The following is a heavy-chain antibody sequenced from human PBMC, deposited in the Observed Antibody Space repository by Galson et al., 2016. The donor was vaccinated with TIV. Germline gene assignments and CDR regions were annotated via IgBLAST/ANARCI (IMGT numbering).Heavy chain of an antibody. CDR1: GGTFSNYA. D-gene: IGHD6-19*01. Sequence: SVKVSCKASGGTFSNYAITWVRQAPGQGLEWMGRILPIYGTTVYAQTFQDRLTLTAERSTGTANMELSSLRSEDPAVYYCASSASSGWYVAFDYWVQGTLCTVSS. J-gene: IGHJ4*02. V-gene: IGHV1-69*06. CDR3: ASSASSGWYVAFDY. CDR2: ILPIYGTT.